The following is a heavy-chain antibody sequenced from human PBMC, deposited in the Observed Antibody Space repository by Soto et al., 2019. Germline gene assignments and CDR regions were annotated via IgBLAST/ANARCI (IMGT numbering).Heavy chain of an antibody. V-gene: IGHV4-39*01. CDR2: VYYDEST. CDR1: GVSLNSGHYY. D-gene: IGHD2-15*01. J-gene: IGHJ4*02. CDR3: GKVLIGATRHADVDS. Sequence: QVQLQESGPGLLEPLETLSLTCSVSGVSLNSGHYYWVWVRQSPGKGLAWIASVYYDESTYYNPSLKSRVTISIDKPRNQFSLTLKSETAADTAVYYCGKVLIGATRHADVDSWGQGARVTVSS.